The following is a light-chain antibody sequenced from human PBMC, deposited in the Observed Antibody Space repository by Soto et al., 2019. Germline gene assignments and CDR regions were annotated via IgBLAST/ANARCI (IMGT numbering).Light chain of an antibody. CDR2: EVS. CDR1: SSDVGGYNY. CDR3: SSSTSSDTLL. V-gene: IGLV2-14*01. J-gene: IGLJ2*01. Sequence: QSALTQPASVSGSPGQSITISCTGNSSDVGGYNYVSWYQQHPGKAPKLMIYEVSNRPSGVSNRFSGSKSGNTASLTISGLQAEDEADYYCSSSTSSDTLLFGGGTKVTVL.